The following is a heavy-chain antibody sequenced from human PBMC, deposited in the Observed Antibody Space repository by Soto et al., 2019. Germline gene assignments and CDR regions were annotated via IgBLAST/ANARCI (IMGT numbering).Heavy chain of an antibody. V-gene: IGHV3-30-3*01. CDR3: ARDAGQWLVRGWFDP. D-gene: IGHD6-19*01. CDR2: ISYDGSNK. Sequence: QVQLVESGGGVVQPGRSLRLSCAASGFTFSSYAMHWVRQAPGKGLEWVAVISYDGSNKYYADSVKGRFTISRDNSKNTLYLQMNSLRAEDTAVYYCARDAGQWLVRGWFDPWGQGTRVTVSA. CDR1: GFTFSSYA. J-gene: IGHJ5*02.